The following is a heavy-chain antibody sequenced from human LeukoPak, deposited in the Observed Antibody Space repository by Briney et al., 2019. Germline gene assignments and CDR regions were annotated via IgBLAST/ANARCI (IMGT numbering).Heavy chain of an antibody. CDR3: ARVPHVLRFLEWSPYGMTS. CDR2: IIPIFGTA. V-gene: IGHV1-69*13. J-gene: IGHJ6*02. CDR1: GGTFSSYA. Sequence: SVKVSCKASGGTFSSYAISWVRQAPGQGLEWMGGIIPIFGTANYAQKFQGRVTITADESTSTAYMELSSLRSEDTAVYYCARVPHVLRFLEWSPYGMTSGAKGPRSPSP. D-gene: IGHD3-3*01.